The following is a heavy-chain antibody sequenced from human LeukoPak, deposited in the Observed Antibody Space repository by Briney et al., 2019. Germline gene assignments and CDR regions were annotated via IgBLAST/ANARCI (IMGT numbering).Heavy chain of an antibody. Sequence: KPGGSLRLSCAASGFTFSSYSMNWVRQAPGKGLEWVSSISSSSSYIYYADSVKGRFTISRDNAKNSLYLQMNSLRAEDTAVYYCARDLVAAVVVITTGDAFDIWGQGTMVTVSS. J-gene: IGHJ3*02. CDR3: ARDLVAAVVVITTGDAFDI. CDR1: GFTFSSYS. D-gene: IGHD3-22*01. V-gene: IGHV3-21*01. CDR2: ISSSSSYI.